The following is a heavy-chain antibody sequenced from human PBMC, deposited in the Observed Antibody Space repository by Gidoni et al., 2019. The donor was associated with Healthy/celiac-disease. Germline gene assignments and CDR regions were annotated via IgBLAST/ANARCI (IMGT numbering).Heavy chain of an antibody. V-gene: IGHV3-30*18. Sequence: QVQLLESGGGVVQPGRSLRLSCAASGVTFSSYGMHWVRQAPGKGLEWVAVISYDGSNKYYADSVKGRFTISRDNSKNTLYLQMNSLRAEDTAVYYCAKGASQFDYWGQGTLVTVSS. D-gene: IGHD5-12*01. J-gene: IGHJ4*02. CDR3: AKGASQFDY. CDR1: GVTFSSYG. CDR2: ISYDGSNK.